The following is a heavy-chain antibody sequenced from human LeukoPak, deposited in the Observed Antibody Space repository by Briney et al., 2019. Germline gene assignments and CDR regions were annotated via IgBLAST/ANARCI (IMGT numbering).Heavy chain of an antibody. V-gene: IGHV4-38-2*02. D-gene: IGHD2-2*01. CDR1: GYSISSYYN. CDR3: ARHEVVPAALIAGAPRFDI. J-gene: IGHJ3*02. CDR2: NHNSGNT. Sequence: AATLNLTCNASGYSISSYYNKGWLQQTPGGGQEMIWINHNSGNTYYAQYFKGRVTITMNTSINQAYLKLSPLTAADTAVYYCARHEVVPAALIAGAPRFDIWGQGTMVTVSS.